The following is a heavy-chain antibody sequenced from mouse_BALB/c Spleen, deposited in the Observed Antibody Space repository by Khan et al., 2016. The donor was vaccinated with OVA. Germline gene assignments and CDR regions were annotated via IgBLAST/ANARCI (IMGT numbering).Heavy chain of an antibody. V-gene: IGHV2-6*02. CDR3: ARWFDGYSSLYAMDY. D-gene: IGHD2-3*01. J-gene: IGHJ4*01. CDR1: GFSLTTYG. Sequence: QVHVKQSGPGLVAPSQSLSITCTVSGFSLTTYGVHWVRQPPGKGLEWLVVIWSDGSTNYNSVLKSRLSISKDNSKSQVFLKMNSLQTDDTAMYXCARWFDGYSSLYAMDYWGQGTSVTVSS. CDR2: IWSDGST.